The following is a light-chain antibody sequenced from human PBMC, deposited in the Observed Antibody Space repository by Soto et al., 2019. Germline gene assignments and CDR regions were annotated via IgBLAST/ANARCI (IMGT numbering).Light chain of an antibody. CDR3: QQYHSYSST. Sequence: DIQMTQSPSTLSASVGDRVTITCRASQNLSNWLAWCQQKPGKAPKLLIYDASSLESGVPSSFSGSGSGTEFTLTISSLQPDDFATYYCQQYHSYSSTFGQGTRLEIK. V-gene: IGKV1-5*01. CDR2: DAS. CDR1: QNLSNW. J-gene: IGKJ5*01.